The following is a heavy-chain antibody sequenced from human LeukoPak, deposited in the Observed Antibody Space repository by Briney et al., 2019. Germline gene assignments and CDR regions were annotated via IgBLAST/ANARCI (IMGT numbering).Heavy chain of an antibody. CDR1: GFTFSSYA. D-gene: IGHD3-16*02. CDR3: AHLGVITQSVDY. CDR2: ISGSGGST. Sequence: GGSLRLSCAASGFTFSSYAMSWVRQAPGKGLEWVSAISGSGGSTYYADSVKDRFTISRDNSKNTLYLQMNSLRAEDTAVYYCAHLGVITQSVDYWGQGTLVTVSS. V-gene: IGHV3-23*01. J-gene: IGHJ4*02.